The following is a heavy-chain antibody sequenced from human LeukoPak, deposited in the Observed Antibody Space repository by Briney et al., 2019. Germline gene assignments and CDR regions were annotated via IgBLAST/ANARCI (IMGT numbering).Heavy chain of an antibody. D-gene: IGHD2-15*01. V-gene: IGHV3-48*04. CDR3: ARNVGWFRFDY. CDR1: GFTFSSFG. CDR2: ISRRDNTM. J-gene: IGHJ4*02. Sequence: GGSLRLSCAASGFTFSSFGMSWVRQAPGKGLEWLSYISRRDNTMSYADSVRGRFITSRDNAKNSLYLQMNSLRAEDTAVYYCARNVGWFRFDYWGQGTLVTVSS.